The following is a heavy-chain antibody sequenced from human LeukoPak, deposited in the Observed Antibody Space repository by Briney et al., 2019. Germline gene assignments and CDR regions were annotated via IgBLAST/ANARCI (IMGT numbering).Heavy chain of an antibody. Sequence: GGSLRLSCAASGFTFSSYWMSWVRQAPGKGLEWVANIKQDGSDKDYVDSVKGRFTISRDNTKDSLFLQMNSLRAEDTAVYYCARESTLDPFDIWGQGTLVTVSS. CDR3: ARESTLDPFDI. CDR2: IKQDGSDK. V-gene: IGHV3-7*01. J-gene: IGHJ3*02. CDR1: GFTFSSYW.